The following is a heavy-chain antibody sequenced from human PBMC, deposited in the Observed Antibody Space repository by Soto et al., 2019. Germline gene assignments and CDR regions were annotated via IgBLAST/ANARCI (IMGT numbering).Heavy chain of an antibody. CDR3: AREGVEMGTYYYYYGMDV. D-gene: IGHD2-8*01. Sequence: PSETLSLTCTVPGGSISSYYWSWIRQPPGKGLEWIGYIYYSGSTNYNPSLKSRVTISVDTSKNQFSLKLSSVTAADTAVYYCAREGVEMGTYYYYYGMDVWGQGTTVTVSS. J-gene: IGHJ6*02. V-gene: IGHV4-59*01. CDR1: GGSISSYY. CDR2: IYYSGST.